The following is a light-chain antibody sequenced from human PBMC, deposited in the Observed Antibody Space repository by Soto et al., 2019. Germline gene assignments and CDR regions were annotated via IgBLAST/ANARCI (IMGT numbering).Light chain of an antibody. V-gene: IGLV2-23*02. J-gene: IGLJ3*02. CDR1: SSDVGTYNL. CDR3: CSYAGSPTFPWI. Sequence: QSALTQPASVSGSPGQSITISCTGTSSDVGTYNLVSWYQQHPGKAPKLMIYEVSKRPSGVSDRFSGSKSGNTASLTISGLQTEDEADYYCCSYAGSPTFPWIFGGGTKVTVL. CDR2: EVS.